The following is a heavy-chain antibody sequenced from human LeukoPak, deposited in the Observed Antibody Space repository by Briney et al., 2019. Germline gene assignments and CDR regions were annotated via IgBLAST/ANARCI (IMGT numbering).Heavy chain of an antibody. Sequence: ASVKVSCKAAGGSFRSYAISWVRQAPGQGLEWMGRVIPIFGKTNYGQKFEGRVTITTDESTSTAYMELNCVRSEDPAVCYRARYAHPGVGVVIRWLAPWGQGTLLTVSA. D-gene: IGHD3-10*01. CDR1: GGSFRSYA. CDR3: ARYAHPGVGVVIRWLAP. CDR2: VIPIFGKT. J-gene: IGHJ5*02. V-gene: IGHV1-69*05.